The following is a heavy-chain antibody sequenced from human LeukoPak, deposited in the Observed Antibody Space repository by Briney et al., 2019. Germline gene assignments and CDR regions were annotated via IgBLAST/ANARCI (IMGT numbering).Heavy chain of an antibody. J-gene: IGHJ4*02. CDR2: INPNDGDT. Sequence: ASVKVSCKASGYTFTDYYMHWVRQAPGQGFEWMGWINPNDGDTNYAQKFQGRVTMTRDTSISTAHMQVSRLRSDDTAVYYCARANFLYCSSTTCLFDYWGQGTLVTVSS. D-gene: IGHD2-2*01. CDR1: GYTFTDYY. CDR3: ARANFLYCSSTTCLFDY. V-gene: IGHV1-2*02.